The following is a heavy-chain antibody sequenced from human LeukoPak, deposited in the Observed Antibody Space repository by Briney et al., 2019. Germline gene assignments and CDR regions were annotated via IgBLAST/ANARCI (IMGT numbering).Heavy chain of an antibody. CDR3: ARPTLSGSYYDLDY. J-gene: IGHJ4*02. V-gene: IGHV5-51*01. CDR2: IYPGDSDT. Sequence: RGESLKISCKGSGYSFANYWIGWVRQMPGKGLEWMGIIYPGDSDTRYSPSFQGQVTISADKSISTAYLQWSSLKASDTATYYCARPTLSGSYYDLDYWGQGTLVTVSS. D-gene: IGHD1-26*01. CDR1: GYSFANYW.